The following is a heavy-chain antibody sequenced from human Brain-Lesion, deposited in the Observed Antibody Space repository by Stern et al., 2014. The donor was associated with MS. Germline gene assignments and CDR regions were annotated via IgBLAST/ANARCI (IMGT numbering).Heavy chain of an antibody. D-gene: IGHD5-18*01. CDR2: IYTTGST. V-gene: IGHV4-61*02. CDR3: ARDKEDTNMAFRYFDN. Sequence: VQLVESGPGLVKPSQTLSLTCTVSGGSVGSGSYDWSWIRQPAGKGLEWMGRIYTTGSTYYNPSLKSRVSISLDTHKHQFSLKLPSVTAADTAVYYCARDKEDTNMAFRYFDNWGQGTLVTVSS. CDR1: GGSVGSGSYD. J-gene: IGHJ4*02.